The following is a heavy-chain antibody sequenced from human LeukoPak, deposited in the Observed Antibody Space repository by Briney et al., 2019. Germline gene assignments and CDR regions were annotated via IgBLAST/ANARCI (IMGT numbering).Heavy chain of an antibody. CDR2: IYYSGST. CDR3: ARYAYYYGSGSYYDWFDP. V-gene: IGHV4-59*01. Sequence: SETLSLTCTVSGGSISSYYWSWIRQPPGKGLEWIGYIYYSGSTNYNPPLKSRVTISVDTSKNQFSLKLSSVTAADTAVYYCARYAYYYGSGSYYDWFDPWGQGTLVTVSS. D-gene: IGHD3-10*01. CDR1: GGSISSYY. J-gene: IGHJ5*02.